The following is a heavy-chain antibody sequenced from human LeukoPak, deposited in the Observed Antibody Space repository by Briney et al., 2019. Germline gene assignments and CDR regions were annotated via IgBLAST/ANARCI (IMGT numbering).Heavy chain of an antibody. J-gene: IGHJ4*02. CDR1: GFTFSKYW. CDR2: INSDGSST. Sequence: PGGSLRLSCAASGFTFSKYWMHWVRQAPGKGLVWISRINSDGSSTSYADSVKGRVTISRDNAKNTLYLQMNSLKTEDTAVYYCTTPAYCGGDCHYYFDYWGQGTLVTVSS. V-gene: IGHV3-74*01. D-gene: IGHD2-21*02. CDR3: TTPAYCGGDCHYYFDY.